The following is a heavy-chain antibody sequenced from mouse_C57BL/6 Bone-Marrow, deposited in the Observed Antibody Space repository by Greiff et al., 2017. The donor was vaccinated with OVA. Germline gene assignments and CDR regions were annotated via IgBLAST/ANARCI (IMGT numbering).Heavy chain of an antibody. J-gene: IGHJ1*03. CDR2: ISYDGSN. D-gene: IGHD1-1*01. V-gene: IGHV3-6*01. CDR3: AVDYYYGSSYCYWYFDV. Sequence: EVKLVESGPGLVKPSQSLSLTCSVTGYSITSGYYWNWIRQFPGNKLEWMGYISYDGSNNYNPSLKNRISITRDTSKNQFFLKLNSVTTEDTATYYCAVDYYYGSSYCYWYFDVWGTGTTVTVSS. CDR1: GYSITSGYY.